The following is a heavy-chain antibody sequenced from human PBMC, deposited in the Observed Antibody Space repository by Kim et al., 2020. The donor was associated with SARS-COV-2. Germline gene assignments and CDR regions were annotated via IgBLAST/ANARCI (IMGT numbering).Heavy chain of an antibody. J-gene: IGHJ4*02. CDR2: ISGSGSNA. CDR1: GFTFSSYA. V-gene: IGHV3-23*01. D-gene: IGHD6-13*01. CDR3: ALLDHSSRGLFDY. Sequence: GGSLRLSCAASGFTFSSYAMSWVRQGPGKGLEWVSSISGSGSNAYYADSVKGRFTISRDSSKNTLYLQMNSLRAEDTAVYYCALLDHSSRGLFDYWGQGTLVTVSS.